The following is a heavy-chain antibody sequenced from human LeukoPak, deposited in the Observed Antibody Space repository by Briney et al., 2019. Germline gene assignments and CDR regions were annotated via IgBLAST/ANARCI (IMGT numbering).Heavy chain of an antibody. CDR3: ATERITMVRGSNWFDP. D-gene: IGHD3-10*01. CDR1: GYTLTELS. CDR2: FDPEDGET. J-gene: IGHJ5*02. V-gene: IGHV1-24*01. Sequence: ASVKVSCKVSGYTLTELSMHWVRQAPGKGLEWMGGFDPEDGETIYAQKFQGRVTMTEDTSTDTAYMELSSLRSEDTAVYYCATERITMVRGSNWFDPWGQGTLVTVSS.